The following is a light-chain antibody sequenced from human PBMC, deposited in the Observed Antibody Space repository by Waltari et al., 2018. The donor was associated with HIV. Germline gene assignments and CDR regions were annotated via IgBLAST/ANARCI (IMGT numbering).Light chain of an antibody. Sequence: AIQMTQSPSSLSASVGDRVTISCRASQAIGRDLGWYQQRLGKAPELLIFAASSLQARVPSRFSGSVSGTDFTLTISSLQPEDFATYFCLQTYTYPWTFGRGTKV. CDR2: AAS. CDR3: LQTYTYPWT. V-gene: IGKV1-6*01. J-gene: IGKJ1*01. CDR1: QAIGRD.